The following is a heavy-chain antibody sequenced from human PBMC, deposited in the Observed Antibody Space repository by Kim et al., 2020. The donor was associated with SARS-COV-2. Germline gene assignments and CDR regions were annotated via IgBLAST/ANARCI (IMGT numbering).Heavy chain of an antibody. CDR1: GGSISSYY. V-gene: IGHV4-59*01. Sequence: SETLSLTCTVSGGSISSYYWSWIRQPPGKGLEWIGYIYYSGSTNYNPSLKSRVTISVDTSKNQFSLKLSSVTAADTAVYYCAREGRYCSSTSCPTGAFDIWGQGTMVTVSS. J-gene: IGHJ3*02. CDR3: AREGRYCSSTSCPTGAFDI. CDR2: IYYSGST. D-gene: IGHD2-2*01.